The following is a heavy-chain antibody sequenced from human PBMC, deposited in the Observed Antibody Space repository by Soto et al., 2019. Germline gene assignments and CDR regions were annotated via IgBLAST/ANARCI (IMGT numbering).Heavy chain of an antibody. J-gene: IGHJ4*02. CDR2: IHHSGST. Sequence: SATPSRTSAVYGGSFGCYSLLLLRTPPGKGLEWIGEIHHSGSTNYNPSLKSRVTISVDTSKNQFSLKLSSVTAADTAVYYCAVRYSYGVNRFDYWGQGHLVT. CDR3: AVRYSYGVNRFDY. CDR1: GGSFGCYS. V-gene: IGHV4-34*01. D-gene: IGHD5-18*01.